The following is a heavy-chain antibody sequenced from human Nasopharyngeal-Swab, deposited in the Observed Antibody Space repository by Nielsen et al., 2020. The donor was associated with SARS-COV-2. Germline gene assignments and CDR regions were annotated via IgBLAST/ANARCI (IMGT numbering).Heavy chain of an antibody. J-gene: IGHJ6*03. CDR1: GGSIRSSSSY. CDR3: ATILYGSGTDYYYYYMDV. CDR2: IYYSGRT. Sequence: SETLSLTCSVSGGSIRSSSSYWGWLRQPPGKGLAWIGSIYYSGRTFYKPSLKSRVTMSVDTSNHQFSLRLNSVTAADTAVYYCATILYGSGTDYYYYYMDVWGNGTTVTVSS. D-gene: IGHD3-10*01. V-gene: IGHV4-39*01.